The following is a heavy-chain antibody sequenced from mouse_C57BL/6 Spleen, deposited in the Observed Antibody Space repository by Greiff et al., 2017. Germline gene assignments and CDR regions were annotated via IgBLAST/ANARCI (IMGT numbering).Heavy chain of an antibody. CDR1: GYTFTSYW. CDR3: ALITTVVAHYFDY. CDR2: IDPSDSYT. Sequence: QVQLQQPGAELVMPGASVKLSCTASGYTFTSYWMHWVKQRPGQGLEWIGEIDPSDSYTNYNQKFKGKSTLTVDKSSSTAYMQLSSLTSENSAIYYCALITTVVAHYFDYWGQGTTLTVSS. V-gene: IGHV1-69*01. J-gene: IGHJ2*01. D-gene: IGHD1-1*01.